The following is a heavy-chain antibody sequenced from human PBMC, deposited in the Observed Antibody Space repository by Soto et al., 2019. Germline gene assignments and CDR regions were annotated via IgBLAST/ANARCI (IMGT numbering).Heavy chain of an antibody. J-gene: IGHJ6*02. CDR2: VDYSGST. Sequence: QVLLQESGPGLVKPSETLSLTCTVSGGSISSTSSYWGWIRQPPGQGLEWVACVDYSGSTYYKPSLKSRVTISVDTSKNQFYLKLSSVTAADTAVYYCARLPTGGMDVWGQGTTVTVSS. V-gene: IGHV4-39*01. CDR1: GGSISSTSSY. CDR3: ARLPTGGMDV.